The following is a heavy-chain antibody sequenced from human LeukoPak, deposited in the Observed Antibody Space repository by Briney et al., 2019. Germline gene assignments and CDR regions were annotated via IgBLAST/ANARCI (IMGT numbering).Heavy chain of an antibody. CDR1: GFTFSSYS. V-gene: IGHV3-48*01. Sequence: GESLRLSCAASGFTFSSYSTNWVRQAPGKGLEWVSYISSSSSIIYYADSVKGRFTISRDNAKNSLYLQMNSLRAEDTAVYYCARDSGESFDPWGQGTLVTVSS. CDR2: ISSSSSII. J-gene: IGHJ5*02. CDR3: ARDSGESFDP.